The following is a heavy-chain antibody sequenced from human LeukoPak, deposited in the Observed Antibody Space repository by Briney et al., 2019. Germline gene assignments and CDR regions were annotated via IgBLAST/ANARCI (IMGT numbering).Heavy chain of an antibody. D-gene: IGHD3-10*01. CDR1: GFTFSSYS. CDR3: ARDGLSGYFDY. CDR2: ISSSSSTI. Sequence: GGCLRLSCAASGFTFSSYSMNWVSQAPGKGLEWVSYISSSSSTIYYADSVKGRFTISRDNAKNSLYLQMNSLRAEDTAVYYCARDGLSGYFDYWGQGTLVTVSS. J-gene: IGHJ4*02. V-gene: IGHV3-48*01.